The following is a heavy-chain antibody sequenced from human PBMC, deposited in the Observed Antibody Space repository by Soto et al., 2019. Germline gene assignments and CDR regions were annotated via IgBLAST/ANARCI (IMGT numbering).Heavy chain of an antibody. Sequence: GGSLSLSCAASGFTFSSYGMHWVRQAPGKGLEWVAVISYDGSNKYYADSVKGRFTISRDNSKNTLYLQMNSLRAEDTAVYYCAKDFGGSYYYYYYGMDVWGQGTTVTVSS. CDR1: GFTFSSYG. J-gene: IGHJ6*02. D-gene: IGHD1-26*01. CDR3: AKDFGGSYYYYYYGMDV. CDR2: ISYDGSNK. V-gene: IGHV3-30*18.